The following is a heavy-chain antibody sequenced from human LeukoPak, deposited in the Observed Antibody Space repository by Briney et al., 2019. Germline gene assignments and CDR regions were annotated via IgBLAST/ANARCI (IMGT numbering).Heavy chain of an antibody. V-gene: IGHV3-74*01. CDR3: ARGGGYSYGSFDY. J-gene: IGHJ4*02. CDR1: GFTFDDYG. Sequence: GGSLRLSCAASGFTFDDYGMNWVRQAPGKGLVWVSRINRDGSSTSYADSVKGRFTISRDNAKNTLYLQMNSLRAEDTAVYYCARGGGYSYGSFDYWGQGTLVTVSS. CDR2: INRDGSST. D-gene: IGHD5-18*01.